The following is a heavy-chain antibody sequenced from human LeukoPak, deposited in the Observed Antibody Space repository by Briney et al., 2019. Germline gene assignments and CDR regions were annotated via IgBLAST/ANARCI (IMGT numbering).Heavy chain of an antibody. J-gene: IGHJ3*02. CDR3: AIEYYYDTSDYWGAAFDI. CDR1: GYTFTTCV. V-gene: IGHV1-8*01. Sequence: ASVKVSCKASGYTFTTCVISWVRQATGQGLEWMGWMNPNSGNTDYAPKFQGRVTMTRNTSIFTAYMELSSLRSEDTAVYYCAIEYYYDTSDYWGAAFDIWGQGTMVTVSS. D-gene: IGHD3-22*01. CDR2: MNPNSGNT.